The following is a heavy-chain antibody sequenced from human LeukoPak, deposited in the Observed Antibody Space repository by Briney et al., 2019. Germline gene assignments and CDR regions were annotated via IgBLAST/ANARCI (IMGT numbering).Heavy chain of an antibody. CDR3: ARVDRYSSSPSSFDN. Sequence: GGSLRLSCAASGLTSSSFEMNWVRQAPGKGLEWVSCVSRSGTTIYYADSMKGRFTISRDNAKNSLYLQMNSLRAEDTAVYYCARVDRYSSSPSSFDNWGQGTLVTVSS. J-gene: IGHJ4*02. V-gene: IGHV3-48*03. D-gene: IGHD6-13*01. CDR2: VSRSGTTI. CDR1: GLTSSSFE.